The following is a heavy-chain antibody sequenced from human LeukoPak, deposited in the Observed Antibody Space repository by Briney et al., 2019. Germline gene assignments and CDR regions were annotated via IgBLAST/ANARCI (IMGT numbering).Heavy chain of an antibody. CDR1: GFTFNDYA. CDR3: AKRGSSSWTQFDY. J-gene: IGHJ4*02. Sequence: GGSLRLSCAASGFTFNDYAINWVRQAPGKGLEWVSVISGGTGGSTYYADSVKGRFTISRDNSKNTLYLQMNSLRAEDAAVYYCAKRGSSSWTQFDYWGQGTLVTVSS. V-gene: IGHV3-23*01. D-gene: IGHD6-13*01. CDR2: ISGGTGGST.